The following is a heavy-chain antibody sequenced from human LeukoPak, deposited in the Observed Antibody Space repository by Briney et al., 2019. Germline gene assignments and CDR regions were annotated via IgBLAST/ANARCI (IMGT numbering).Heavy chain of an antibody. CDR2: IWYDGSNK. D-gene: IGHD3-3*01. V-gene: IGHV3-33*06. J-gene: IGHJ4*02. CDR1: GFTFSSYG. CDR3: AKDRANNFWSGYYVGPQDRYYFDY. Sequence: HPGRSLRLSCAASGFTFSSYGMHWVRQAPGKGLEWVAVIWYDGSNKYYADSVKGRFTISRDNSKNTLYLQMNSLRAEDTAVYYCAKDRANNFWSGYYVGPQDRYYFDYWGQGTLVTVSS.